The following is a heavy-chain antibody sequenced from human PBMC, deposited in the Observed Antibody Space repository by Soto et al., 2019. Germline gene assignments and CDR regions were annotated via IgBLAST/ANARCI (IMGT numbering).Heavy chain of an antibody. CDR1: GFTFSSYA. Sequence: EVQLLESGGGLVQPGGSLRLSCAASGFTFSSYAMSWVRQAPGKGLEWVSAISGSGGSTYYADSVKGRFTISRDNSKNTLYLQMNSLRAEDTAVYYCARPCTSCYVRYYYMDVWGKGTTVTVSS. CDR3: ARPCTSCYVRYYYMDV. D-gene: IGHD2-2*01. J-gene: IGHJ6*03. V-gene: IGHV3-23*01. CDR2: ISGSGGST.